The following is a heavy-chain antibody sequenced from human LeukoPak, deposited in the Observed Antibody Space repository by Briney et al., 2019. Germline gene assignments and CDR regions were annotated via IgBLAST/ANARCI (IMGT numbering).Heavy chain of an antibody. CDR3: ARDGGGYCSSTSCYYWFDP. D-gene: IGHD2-2*01. J-gene: IGHJ5*02. CDR1: GYTFTSYA. CDR2: VNTGLGST. Sequence: ASVKVSCKASGYTFTSYAMHWVRRAPGQRPEWMGWVNTGLGSTKYSQKFHGRVTMTRDTSASTAYMELSSLRSEDTAVYFCARDGGGYCSSTSCYYWFDPWGQGTLVTVSS. V-gene: IGHV1-3*04.